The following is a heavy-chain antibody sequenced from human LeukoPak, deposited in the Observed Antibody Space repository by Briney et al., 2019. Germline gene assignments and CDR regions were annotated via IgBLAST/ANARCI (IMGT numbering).Heavy chain of an antibody. Sequence: PSETLSLTCAVSGGSLSPYYWNWIRQPAGKGLEWIGRIYTSGSTKYNPSLKTRVTMTIDTSNNQFSLELSSVTAADTAVYYCARGIAAAGNYWFDPWGQGTLVTVSS. D-gene: IGHD6-25*01. V-gene: IGHV4-4*07. CDR1: GGSLSPYY. CDR2: IYTSGST. CDR3: ARGIAAAGNYWFDP. J-gene: IGHJ5*02.